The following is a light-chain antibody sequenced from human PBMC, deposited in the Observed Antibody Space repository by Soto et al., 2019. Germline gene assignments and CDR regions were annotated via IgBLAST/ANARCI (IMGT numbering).Light chain of an antibody. Sequence: QSALTQPLAVTGAPGQRVTISCTGSSSNIGAGYDVHWYQQLPGRAPKLLIYGNSNRPSGVPDRFSGSKSGTSASLAITGLQAEDEADYYCQSDDSSLSGYVFGTGTKVAV. J-gene: IGLJ1*01. CDR1: SSNIGAGYD. CDR2: GNS. CDR3: QSDDSSLSGYV. V-gene: IGLV1-40*01.